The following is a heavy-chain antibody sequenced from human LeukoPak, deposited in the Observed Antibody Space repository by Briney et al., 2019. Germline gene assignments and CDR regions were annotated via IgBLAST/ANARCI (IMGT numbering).Heavy chain of an antibody. CDR2: ISAYNGNT. D-gene: IGHD4-17*01. V-gene: IGHV1-18*01. Sequence: GASVKVSCKASGYTFTSYGISWVRQAPGQGLEWMGWISAYNGNTNYAQKLQGRVTMTTDTSTSTAYMELRSLRSDDTAVYYCARDPPTTVTTGYYYYYMDVWGKGTTVTVSS. J-gene: IGHJ6*03. CDR3: ARDPPTTVTTGYYYYYMDV. CDR1: GYTFTSYG.